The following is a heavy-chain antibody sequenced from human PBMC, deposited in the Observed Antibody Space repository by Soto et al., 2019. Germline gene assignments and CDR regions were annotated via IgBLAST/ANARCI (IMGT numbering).Heavy chain of an antibody. CDR1: GGSISSSSYY. CDR3: ARHASLGSSWYRGFS. D-gene: IGHD6-13*01. J-gene: IGHJ5*02. Sequence: QLQLQESGPGLVKPSETLSLTCTVSGGSISSSSYYWSWIRQPPGKGLEWIGSIYYSGSTYYNPSLKGRITISVDTSKNQFSLKLSSVTATDTAVYYCARHASLGSSWYRGFSWGQGTLVTVSS. CDR2: IYYSGST. V-gene: IGHV4-39*01.